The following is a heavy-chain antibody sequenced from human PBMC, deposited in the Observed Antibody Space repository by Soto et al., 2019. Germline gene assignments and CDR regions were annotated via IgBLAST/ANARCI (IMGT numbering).Heavy chain of an antibody. D-gene: IGHD2-15*01. Sequence: QVQLQESGPGLVKPSETLYLTCTVSGGSISSYYWSWIRQPAGKGLEWIGRIYTSGNTNYNPSLKSRVTMSVDPSKNQFALKLSSVTAADTAVYYCAREEVGYCSGGRCYYYVMDVWGQGNTVTVSS. CDR2: IYTSGNT. CDR3: AREEVGYCSGGRCYYYVMDV. CDR1: GGSISSYY. V-gene: IGHV4-4*07. J-gene: IGHJ6*02.